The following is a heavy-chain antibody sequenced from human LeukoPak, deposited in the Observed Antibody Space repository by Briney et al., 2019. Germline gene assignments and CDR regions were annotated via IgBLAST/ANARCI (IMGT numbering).Heavy chain of an antibody. CDR2: ISGSSGII. CDR3: AGGFTSYESSGKVPFTY. CDR1: GFTFNTYT. Sequence: PGGSLRLSCAASGFTFNTYTMNWVRQAPGKGLEWVSYISGSSGIIDYADSVRGRFTISRDNAKNSLYLQMNSLRAEDTAVYYCAGGFTSYESSGKVPFTYWGQEPWSPSPQ. D-gene: IGHD3-22*01. J-gene: IGHJ4*01. V-gene: IGHV3-48*01.